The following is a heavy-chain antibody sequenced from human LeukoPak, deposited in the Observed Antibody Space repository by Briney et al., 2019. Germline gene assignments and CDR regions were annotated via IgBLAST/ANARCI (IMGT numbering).Heavy chain of an antibody. CDR1: GGSISSSNW. J-gene: IGHJ4*02. D-gene: IGHD4-23*01. Sequence: SETLSLTCAVSGGSISSSNWWSWVRQPPGKGLEWIGEIYHSGSTNYNPSLKSRVTISVDKSKNQFSLKLSSVTAADTAVYYCARDLLNEGNHLDYWGQGTLVTVSS. V-gene: IGHV4-4*02. CDR3: ARDLLNEGNHLDY. CDR2: IYHSGST.